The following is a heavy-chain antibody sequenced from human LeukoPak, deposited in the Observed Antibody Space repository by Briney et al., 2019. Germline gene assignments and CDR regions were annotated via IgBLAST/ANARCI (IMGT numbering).Heavy chain of an antibody. V-gene: IGHV1-2*02. J-gene: IGHJ4*02. CDR3: ARGFCTNGVCSAYFDC. D-gene: IGHD2-8*01. CDR1: GYTFTGYY. CDR2: INPNSGGT. Sequence: ASVKVSCKASGYTFTGYYMHWVRQAPGQGLEWMGWINPNSGGTNYAQKFQGRVTMTRDTSISTAYMELSRLRSDDTAVYYCARGFCTNGVCSAYFDCWGQGTLVTVSS.